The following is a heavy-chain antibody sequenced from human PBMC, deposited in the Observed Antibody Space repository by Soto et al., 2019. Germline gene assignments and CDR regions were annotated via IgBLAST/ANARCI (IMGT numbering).Heavy chain of an antibody. J-gene: IGHJ4*02. CDR1: GYTFTHYY. D-gene: IGHD6-13*01. CDR3: ARDLAAGDH. Sequence: QVQLVQSGAEVKKPGASVKLSCRTSGYTFTHYYIHWVRQAPGQGLEWLGIINPASGSTNYAQDFQGRVTLTMDTSTTTVYMDLSGLRAEDTAIFYWARDLAAGDHWGQGTLVTVSS. V-gene: IGHV1-46*01. CDR2: INPASGST.